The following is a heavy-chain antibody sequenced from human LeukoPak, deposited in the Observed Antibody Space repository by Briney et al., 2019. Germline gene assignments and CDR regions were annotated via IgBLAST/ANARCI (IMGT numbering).Heavy chain of an antibody. Sequence: GGSLRLSCAASGFAFTNAWMSWVRQAPGKGLEWVGRIKSKTDGGTTDYAAPVRGRFTMSRDNVKNTLYLQMNSLRAEDTAVYYCARGAEKDYGDYLYYYYYYGMDVWGQGTTVTVSS. CDR3: ARGAEKDYGDYLYYYYYYGMDV. CDR1: GFAFTNAW. J-gene: IGHJ6*02. D-gene: IGHD4-17*01. V-gene: IGHV3-15*05. CDR2: IKSKTDGGTT.